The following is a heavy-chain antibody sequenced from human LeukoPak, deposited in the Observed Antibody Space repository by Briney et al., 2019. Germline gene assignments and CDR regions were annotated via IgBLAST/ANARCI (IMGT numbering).Heavy chain of an antibody. V-gene: IGHV3-11*04. CDR2: LSSGGSMI. CDR3: ARDQRAKKYFYDSSGSSAY. J-gene: IGHJ4*02. D-gene: IGHD3-22*01. Sequence: SGGSLRLSCVASGFTFSDYYINWIRQAPGMGLEWIAYLSSGGSMIYYADSVKGRFIISKDNAKKSLYLEMNRLRAEDTAVYYCARDQRAKKYFYDSSGSSAYWGQGAQVTVSS. CDR1: GFTFSDYY.